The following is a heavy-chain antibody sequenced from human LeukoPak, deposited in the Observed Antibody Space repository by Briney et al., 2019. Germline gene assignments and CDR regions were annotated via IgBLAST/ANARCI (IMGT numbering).Heavy chain of an antibody. V-gene: IGHV4-59*01. CDR1: GGSISSYY. CDR3: ARISGYSYGYDFDY. J-gene: IGHJ4*02. Sequence: SETLSLTCTVSGGSISSYYWSWIRQPPGKGLEWIGYIYYSGSTNYNPSLKSRVTISVDTSKNQFSLKLSSVTAADTAAYYCARISGYSYGYDFDYWGQGTLVTVSS. CDR2: IYYSGST. D-gene: IGHD5-18*01.